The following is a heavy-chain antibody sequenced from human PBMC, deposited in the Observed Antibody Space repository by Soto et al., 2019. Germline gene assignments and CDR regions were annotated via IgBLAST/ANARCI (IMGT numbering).Heavy chain of an antibody. CDR2: ISYDGSDK. CDR1: GFTFSPYT. Sequence: PGGSLRLSCAASGFTFSPYTMHWVRQTPGKGLEWVAVISYDGSDKYYAGSVRGRFTISRDNSKNTLFLQMNSLRVEDTALYYCARGGGFCGADCYKGGIDYWGQGALVTVSS. J-gene: IGHJ4*02. D-gene: IGHD2-21*02. CDR3: ARGGGFCGADCYKGGIDY. V-gene: IGHV3-30-3*01.